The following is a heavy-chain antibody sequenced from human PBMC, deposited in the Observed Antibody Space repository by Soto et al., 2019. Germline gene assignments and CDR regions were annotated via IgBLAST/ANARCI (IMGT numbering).Heavy chain of an antibody. CDR2: IYTSGST. V-gene: IGHV4-4*07. CDR3: ARDLGYCSGGSCRTYYYGMDV. Sequence: SETLSLTCTVSGGSISSYYWSWIRQPAGKGLEWIGRIYTSGSTNYNPSLKSRVTMSVDTSKNQFSLKLSSVTAADTAVYYCARDLGYCSGGSCRTYYYGMDVWGQGXTVTVSS. D-gene: IGHD2-15*01. CDR1: GGSISSYY. J-gene: IGHJ6*02.